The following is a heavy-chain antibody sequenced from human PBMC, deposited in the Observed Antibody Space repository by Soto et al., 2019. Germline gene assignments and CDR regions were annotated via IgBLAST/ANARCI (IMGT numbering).Heavy chain of an antibody. J-gene: IGHJ4*02. Sequence: QVQLVQSGAEVKKPGASVKVSCKASGYTFAGYAMHWVRQAPGQRLEWMGWINGGNGYTKYSQKFQGRVTITRDTSASKAYMELSRLTSEDTAVYYCARGLYSNPHFDYWGQGTLVTVSS. CDR1: GYTFAGYA. CDR2: INGGNGYT. D-gene: IGHD4-4*01. V-gene: IGHV1-3*01. CDR3: ARGLYSNPHFDY.